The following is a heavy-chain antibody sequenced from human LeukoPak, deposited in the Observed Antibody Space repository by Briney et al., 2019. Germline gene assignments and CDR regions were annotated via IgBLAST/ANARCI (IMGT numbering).Heavy chain of an antibody. CDR3: ARWSLVYSNYAGYFGS. J-gene: IGHJ4*02. V-gene: IGHV5-51*01. CDR1: GYSFTNYW. CDR2: IYPGDSDT. Sequence: GESQKISCKGSGYSFTNYWIGWVRQMPGKGLEWMGIIYPGDSDTKYSPSFQGQVTISADKSISTAYLQWSSLKASDSAMYYCARWSLVYSNYAGYFGSWGQGTLVTVSS. D-gene: IGHD4-11*01.